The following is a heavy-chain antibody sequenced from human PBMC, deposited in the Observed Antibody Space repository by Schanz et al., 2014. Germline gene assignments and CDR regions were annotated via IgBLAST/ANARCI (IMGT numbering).Heavy chain of an antibody. D-gene: IGHD6-13*01. CDR2: ISRDGTTS. CDR1: EFSFSSFG. V-gene: IGHV3-48*04. CDR3: AKDLAAVGVFDY. Sequence: EVQLVESGGGLVQPRGSLRLSCAASEFSFSSFGMNWVRQAPGKGLEWVSYISRDGTTSYYADSVKGRFTISRDNAKNSLYLEMTSLRGEDTAVYFCAKDLAAVGVFDYWGQGSLVTVSP. J-gene: IGHJ4*02.